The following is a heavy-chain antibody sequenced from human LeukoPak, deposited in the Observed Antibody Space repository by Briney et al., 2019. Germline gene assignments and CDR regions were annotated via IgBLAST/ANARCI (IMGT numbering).Heavy chain of an antibody. D-gene: IGHD3-22*01. V-gene: IGHV4-59*01. CDR2: IYYSGST. CDR3: ARHGNYYDSSGYNYYFDY. J-gene: IGHJ4*02. Sequence: SETLSLTCTVSGGSIGTYYWSWIRQPPGKGLEWIAYIYYSGSTNYNPSLKSRVTISLDTSKNQFSLRLSSVTAADTAVYYCARHGNYYDSSGYNYYFDYWGQGTLGTVSS. CDR1: GGSIGTYY.